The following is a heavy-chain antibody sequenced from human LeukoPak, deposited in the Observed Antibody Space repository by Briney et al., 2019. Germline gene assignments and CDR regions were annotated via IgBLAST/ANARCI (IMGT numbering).Heavy chain of an antibody. Sequence: SETLSLTCTVSGGSISSSSYYWGWIRQPPGKGLEWIGSIYSSGSTYYNPSLKSRVTISVDTSKNQFSLKLSSVTAADTAVYYCAREFPPLYGPNRGYFDYWGQGTLVTVSS. D-gene: IGHD2-2*02. CDR3: AREFPPLYGPNRGYFDY. CDR1: GGSISSSSYY. J-gene: IGHJ4*02. V-gene: IGHV4-39*07. CDR2: IYSSGST.